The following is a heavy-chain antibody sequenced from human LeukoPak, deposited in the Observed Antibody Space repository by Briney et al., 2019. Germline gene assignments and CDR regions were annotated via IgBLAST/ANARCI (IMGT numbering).Heavy chain of an antibody. CDR3: SRSLDY. CDR2: INQDGSEQ. CDR1: GFPFSDYW. Sequence: GGSLRLSCAASGFPFSDYWMDWVRQAPGKGMEWVANINQDGSEQYYADSVKGRFTISRDNAKNSLYLQMNSLRAEDMAVYYCSRSLDYWGQGALVAVSS. V-gene: IGHV3-7*01. J-gene: IGHJ4*02.